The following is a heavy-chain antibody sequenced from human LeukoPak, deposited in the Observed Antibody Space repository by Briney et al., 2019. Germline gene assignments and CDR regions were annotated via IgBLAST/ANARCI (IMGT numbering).Heavy chain of an antibody. V-gene: IGHV1-18*01. D-gene: IGHD6-19*01. CDR1: GYTFTSYG. Sequence: ASVKVSCKASGYTFTSYGISWVRQAPGQGLEWMGWISAYNGNTNYAQKLQGRVTMTTDTSTSTAYMELRSLRSDDTAVYYCARDPLPYSSGWNWFDPWGQGTLVTVSS. CDR2: ISAYNGNT. J-gene: IGHJ5*02. CDR3: ARDPLPYSSGWNWFDP.